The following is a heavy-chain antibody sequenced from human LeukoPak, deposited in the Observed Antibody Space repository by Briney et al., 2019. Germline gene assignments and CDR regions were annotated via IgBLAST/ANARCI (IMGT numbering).Heavy chain of an antibody. D-gene: IGHD4-17*01. V-gene: IGHV1-18*01. J-gene: IGHJ4*02. CDR2: ISAYNGNT. CDR3: ARVRSGTTVTKLPKPIDY. CDR1: GYTFTSYG. Sequence: ASVKVSCKASGYTFTSYGISWVRQAPGQGLEWMGWISAYNGNTNYAQKLQGRVTITTDTSTSTAYMELRSLRSDDTAVYYCARVRSGTTVTKLPKPIDYWGQGTLVTVSS.